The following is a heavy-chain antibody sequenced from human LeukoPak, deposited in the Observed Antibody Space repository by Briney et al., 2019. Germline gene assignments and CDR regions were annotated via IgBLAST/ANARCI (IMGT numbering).Heavy chain of an antibody. CDR2: ISYDGSNK. D-gene: IGHD4-17*01. CDR1: GFTFSSYG. V-gene: IGHV3-30*18. J-gene: IGHJ4*02. Sequence: GGSLRLSCAASGFTFSSYGMHWVRQAPGKGLEWVAVISYDGSNKYYADSVKGRFTISRDNSKNTLYLQMNSLRAEDTAVYYCAKEDYGDCVLANWGQGTLVTVSS. CDR3: AKEDYGDCVLAN.